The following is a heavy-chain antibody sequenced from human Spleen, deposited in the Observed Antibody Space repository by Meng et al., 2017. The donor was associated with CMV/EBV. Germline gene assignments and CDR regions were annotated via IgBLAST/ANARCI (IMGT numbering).Heavy chain of an antibody. CDR3: ARRRGGTTRFRVFDI. Sequence: GESLKISCKGSGYSFTSYWIGWVRQMPGKGLEWMGIINPGDSDTRYSPSFQGQVTISADKSISTAYLQWGSLKASDAAMYYCARRRGGTTRFRVFDIWGQGTMVTVSS. D-gene: IGHD1-1*01. J-gene: IGHJ3*02. CDR1: GYSFTSYW. CDR2: INPGDSDT. V-gene: IGHV5-51*01.